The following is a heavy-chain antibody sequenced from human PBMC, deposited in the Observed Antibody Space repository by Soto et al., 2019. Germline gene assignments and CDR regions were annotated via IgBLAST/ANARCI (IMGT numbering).Heavy chain of an antibody. CDR2: INHSGST. J-gene: IGHJ4*02. CDR1: GGSFSGYY. Sequence: PSETLSLTCAVYGGSFSGYYWSWIRQPPGKGLEWIGEINHSGSTNYNPSLKSRVTISVDTSKNQFSLKLSSVTAADTAVYYCARGRVYWGQGTLVTVSS. V-gene: IGHV4-34*01. CDR3: ARGRVY.